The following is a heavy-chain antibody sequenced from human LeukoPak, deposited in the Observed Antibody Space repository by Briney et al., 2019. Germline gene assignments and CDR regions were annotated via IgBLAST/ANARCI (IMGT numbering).Heavy chain of an antibody. CDR2: ISDDGKYI. V-gene: IGHV3-21*04. Sequence: GGSLRLSCAASGFTFSRYSMNWVRQAPGKGLEWVSSISDDGKYIYYADSVKGRFSISRDNAKSSLYLQMNSLRAEDTALYYCTKDTARDWGVVVVAATPLAFDIWGQGTMVTVSS. J-gene: IGHJ3*02. CDR3: TKDTARDWGVVVVAATPLAFDI. D-gene: IGHD2-15*01. CDR1: GFTFSRYS.